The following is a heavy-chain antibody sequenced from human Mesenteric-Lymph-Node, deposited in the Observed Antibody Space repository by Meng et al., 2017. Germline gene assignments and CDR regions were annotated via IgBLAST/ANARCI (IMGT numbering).Heavy chain of an antibody. CDR1: CGPISSYY. CDR3: ARGLGYDFWSGYRINYFDY. V-gene: IGHV4-59*01. Sequence: VPLRESGPGLVKPSATLSLTCTVSCGPISSYYWSWIRQPPGKGLEWIGYIYYSGSTNYNPSLRSRVTISVDTSKNQFSLKLSSVTAADTAVYYCARGLGYDFWSGYRINYFDYWGQGTLVTVSS. J-gene: IGHJ4*02. D-gene: IGHD3-3*01. CDR2: IYYSGST.